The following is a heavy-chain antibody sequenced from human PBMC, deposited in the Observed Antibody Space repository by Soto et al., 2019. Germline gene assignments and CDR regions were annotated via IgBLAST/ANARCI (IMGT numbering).Heavy chain of an antibody. CDR2: INTGNGNT. D-gene: IGHD6-19*01. CDR1: GYTFTSYA. V-gene: IGHV1-3*04. CDR3: AGEYSSGWHPNYFDY. Sequence: ASVKVSCKASGYTFTSYAIHWVRQAPGQSLEWMGWINTGNGNTRYSQKFQGRVTITGDTSASTAYMELSSLRSEDTAVYYCAGEYSSGWHPNYFDYWGQGTLVTV. J-gene: IGHJ4*02.